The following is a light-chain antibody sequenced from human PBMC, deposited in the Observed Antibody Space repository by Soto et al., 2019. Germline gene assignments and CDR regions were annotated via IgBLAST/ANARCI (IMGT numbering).Light chain of an antibody. CDR3: QQYGSSPWT. CDR2: GAS. V-gene: IGKV3-20*01. CDR1: QSVSSSY. Sequence: EIVLTQSPGTLSLSPGERATLSCRASQSVSSSYLAWYQHKPGQAPRLLIYGASNRATGIPDRFSGGGSGTDFTLTISRLEPEEFALYYCQQYGSSPWTFGQGTKVDIK. J-gene: IGKJ1*01.